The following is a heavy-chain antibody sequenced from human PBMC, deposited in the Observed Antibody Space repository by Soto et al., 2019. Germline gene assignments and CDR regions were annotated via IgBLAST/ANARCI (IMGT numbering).Heavy chain of an antibody. CDR2: INPNSGGT. CDR1: GYTFTGYY. Sequence: ASVKVSCKASGYTFTGYYMHWVRQAPGQGLEWMGWINPNSGGTNYAQKFQGGVTMTRDTSISTAYMELSRLRSDDTAVYYCARDQWLFGIHDAFDIWGQGTMVTVSS. CDR3: ARDQWLFGIHDAFDI. J-gene: IGHJ3*02. V-gene: IGHV1-2*02. D-gene: IGHD3-22*01.